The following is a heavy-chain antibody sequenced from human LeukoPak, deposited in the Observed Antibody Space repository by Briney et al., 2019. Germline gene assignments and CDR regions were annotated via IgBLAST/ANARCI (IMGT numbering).Heavy chain of an antibody. V-gene: IGHV4-34*01. CDR2: INHSGST. CDR1: GGSFSGYY. J-gene: IGHJ3*02. D-gene: IGHD3-3*01. Sequence: SETLSLTCAVYGGSFSGYYWSWIRQPPGKGLEWIGEINHSGSTNYNPPLKSRVTISVDTSKNQFSLKLSSVTAADTAVYYCARGPEWLSSADAFDIWGQGTMVTVSS. CDR3: ARGPEWLSSADAFDI.